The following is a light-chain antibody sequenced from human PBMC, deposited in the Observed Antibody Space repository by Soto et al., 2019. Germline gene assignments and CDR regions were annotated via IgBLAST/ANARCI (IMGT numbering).Light chain of an antibody. J-gene: IGKJ1*01. Sequence: EIVLTQSPATLSVSPGDRATLSCRASQSIGSAIAWYHQRSGQAPRLLIFDASIRVPTTPARFSGSVSGTEFTLTISSLESEVIAVYFCQQYSDRPRTFGQGTKVDSK. V-gene: IGKV3-15*01. CDR3: QQYSDRPRT. CDR2: DAS. CDR1: QSIGSA.